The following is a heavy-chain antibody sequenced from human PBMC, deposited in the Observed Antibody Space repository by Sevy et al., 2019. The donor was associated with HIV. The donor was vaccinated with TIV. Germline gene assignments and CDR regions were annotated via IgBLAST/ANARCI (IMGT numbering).Heavy chain of an antibody. J-gene: IGHJ4*02. D-gene: IGHD1-26*01. CDR3: AGENAWGRGYS. V-gene: IGHV4-59*08. Sequence: SETLSLTCTVSGGSITSLYWNWIRQPPGKGLEWIANIYYNGHINYNPSLKSRVTLSLDTSKNQFVLRLSSVTAADTAMYYCAGENAWGRGYSWGQGTLVTVSS. CDR2: IYYNGHI. CDR1: GGSITSLY.